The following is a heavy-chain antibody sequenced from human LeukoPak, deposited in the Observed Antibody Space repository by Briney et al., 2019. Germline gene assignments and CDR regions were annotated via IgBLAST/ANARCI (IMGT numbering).Heavy chain of an antibody. V-gene: IGHV5-51*01. CDR2: IYPADSDT. CDR3: ARRPMPSAGYYFDY. D-gene: IGHD6-13*01. Sequence: GESLKISCKGSGYSFTSYWIGWVRQMPGKGLGWMVIIYPADSDTRYSPSFQGQVTISVDKSINTAYLQWSSLKASDTAMYYCARRPMPSAGYYFDYWGQGTLVTVSS. J-gene: IGHJ4*02. CDR1: GYSFTSYW.